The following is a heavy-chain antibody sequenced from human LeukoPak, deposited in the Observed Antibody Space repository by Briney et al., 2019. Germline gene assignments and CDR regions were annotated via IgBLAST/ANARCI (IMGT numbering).Heavy chain of an antibody. CDR3: AREEGLYSTFVDY. CDR1: GFTFSSYA. V-gene: IGHV3-23*01. J-gene: IGHJ4*02. CDR2: ITGNGGTT. Sequence: GGSLRLSCAASGFTFSSYAMNWVRQAPGKGLEWVSGITGNGGTTYYADSVKGRFTISRDNSKNTVYLQMNSLRAEDTAIYYCAREEGLYSTFVDYWGQGTLVTVSS. D-gene: IGHD6-13*01.